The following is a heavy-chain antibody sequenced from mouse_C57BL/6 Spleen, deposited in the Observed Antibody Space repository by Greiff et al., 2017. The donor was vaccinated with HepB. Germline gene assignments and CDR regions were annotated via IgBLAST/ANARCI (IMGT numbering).Heavy chain of an antibody. V-gene: IGHV1-19*01. CDR2: INPYNGGT. CDR1: GYTFTDYY. Sequence: EVQLQQSGPVLVKPGASVKMSCKASGYTFTDYYMNWVKQSHGKSLEWIGVINPYNGGTSYNQKFKGKATLTVDKSSSTAYMELNSLTSEDSAVYYCARTGLGLDWYFDVWGTGTTVTVSS. J-gene: IGHJ1*03. CDR3: ARTGLGLDWYFDV. D-gene: IGHD4-1*01.